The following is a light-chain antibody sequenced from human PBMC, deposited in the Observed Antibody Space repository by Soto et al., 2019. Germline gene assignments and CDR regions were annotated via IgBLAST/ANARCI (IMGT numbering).Light chain of an antibody. CDR2: GAS. CDR3: QQYGSSPLT. CDR1: QSVTRTY. J-gene: IGKJ1*01. V-gene: IGKV3-20*01. Sequence: EIVLTQSPGTLSLSPGERAALSCGASQSVTRTYLAWYQQRPGQAPRLLIYGASSRATGIPDRFSGSGSGTDFSLTISRLEPEDFAVYYCQQYGSSPLTFGQGTKVEIK.